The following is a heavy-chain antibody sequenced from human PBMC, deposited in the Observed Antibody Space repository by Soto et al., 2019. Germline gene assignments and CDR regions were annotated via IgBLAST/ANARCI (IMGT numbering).Heavy chain of an antibody. J-gene: IGHJ5*02. V-gene: IGHV5-51*01. Sequence: RWGSLKISCRTSGYRFTSYWIAWVRQMPGKGLEWMGIIFPSDSDTRYSPSFQGQVTISADRSTSTVFLQWASLKASDTAVYFCARKDKSGYFNWFDPWGQGTLVTVS. CDR1: GYRFTSYW. CDR3: ARKDKSGYFNWFDP. CDR2: IFPSDSDT. D-gene: IGHD3-22*01.